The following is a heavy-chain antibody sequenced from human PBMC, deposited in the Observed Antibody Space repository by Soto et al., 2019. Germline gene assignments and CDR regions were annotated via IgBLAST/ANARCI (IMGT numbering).Heavy chain of an antibody. J-gene: IGHJ5*02. Sequence: SETLSLTCTVSGGSISSGGYYWSWIRQHPGKGLEWIGYIYYSGSTYYNPSLKSRVTISVDTSKNQFSLKLSSVTAADTAVYYCARDYCSGGSCYRRFDPWGQGTLVTVSS. CDR1: GGSISSGGYY. CDR2: IYYSGST. D-gene: IGHD2-15*01. V-gene: IGHV4-31*03. CDR3: ARDYCSGGSCYRRFDP.